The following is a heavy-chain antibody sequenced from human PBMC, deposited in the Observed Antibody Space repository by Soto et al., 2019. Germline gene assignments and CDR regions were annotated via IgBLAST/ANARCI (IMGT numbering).Heavy chain of an antibody. CDR1: GFSLSNARMG. J-gene: IGHJ2*01. CDR2: IFSNDEK. D-gene: IGHD2-15*01. CDR3: ARSDSGYCSGGSCYFDWYFDL. Sequence: QVTLKESGPVLVKPTETLTLTCTVSGFSLSNARMGVSWIRQPPGKALEWLAHIFSNDEKSYSTSLKSRHTISKDTSKSQVVLTMTNMDPVDTATYYCARSDSGYCSGGSCYFDWYFDLWGRGTLVTVSS. V-gene: IGHV2-26*01.